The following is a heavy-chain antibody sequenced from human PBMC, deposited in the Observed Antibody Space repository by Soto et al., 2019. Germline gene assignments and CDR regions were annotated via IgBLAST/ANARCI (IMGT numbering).Heavy chain of an antibody. J-gene: IGHJ4*02. CDR3: AKEDVSGYYYSGL. Sequence: YADSVKGRFTISRDNSTNTLYLEMNSLRAEDTAVYYCAKEDVSGYYYSGLWGQG. V-gene: IGHV3-23*01. D-gene: IGHD3-22*01.